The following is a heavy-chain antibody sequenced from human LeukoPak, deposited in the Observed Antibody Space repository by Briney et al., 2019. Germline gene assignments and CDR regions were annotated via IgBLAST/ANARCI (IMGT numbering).Heavy chain of an antibody. CDR1: GFTFSSYA. V-gene: IGHV3-23*01. D-gene: IGHD3-22*01. J-gene: IGHJ4*02. CDR2: ISGSGGST. CDR3: AKDRGGYYDSSGYAERGGVLDY. Sequence: PGGSLRLSCAASGFTFSSYAMSWVRQAPGKGLEWVSAISGSGGSTYYADSVKGRFTISRDNSKNTLYLQMNSLRAEDTAVYYCAKDRGGYYDSSGYAERGGVLDYWGQGTLVTVSS.